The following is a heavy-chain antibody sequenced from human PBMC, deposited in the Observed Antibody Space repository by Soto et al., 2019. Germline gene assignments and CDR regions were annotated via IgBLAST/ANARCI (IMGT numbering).Heavy chain of an antibody. D-gene: IGHD6-6*01. Sequence: QVQLVESGGGVVQPGRSLRLSCAAPGFTFSSYGMHWVRQAPGKGLEWVAVIWYDGSNKYYADSVKGRFTISRDNSKNTLYLQMNSLRAEDTAVYYCARDAPYSSSSIEHWGQGTLVTVSS. CDR3: ARDAPYSSSSIEH. J-gene: IGHJ1*01. CDR2: IWYDGSNK. V-gene: IGHV3-33*01. CDR1: GFTFSSYG.